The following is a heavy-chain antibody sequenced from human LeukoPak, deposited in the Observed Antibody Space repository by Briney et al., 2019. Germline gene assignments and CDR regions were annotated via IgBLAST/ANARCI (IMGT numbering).Heavy chain of an antibody. CDR1: GYTFTSYG. Sequence: GASVTVSCKASGYTFTSYGISWVRQAPGQGLEWMGWISAYNGNTNYAQKLQGRVTMTTDTSTSTAYMELSSLRSEDTAVYYCATVRGYYGSGSSYYFDYWGQGTLVTVSS. CDR2: ISAYNGNT. D-gene: IGHD3-10*01. CDR3: ATVRGYYGSGSSYYFDY. J-gene: IGHJ4*02. V-gene: IGHV1-18*01.